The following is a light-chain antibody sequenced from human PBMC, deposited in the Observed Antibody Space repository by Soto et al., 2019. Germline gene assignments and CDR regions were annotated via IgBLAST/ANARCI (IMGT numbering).Light chain of an antibody. CDR2: DAS. J-gene: IGKJ1*01. V-gene: IGKV1-5*01. CDR3: QHYYNYPWT. CDR1: QRISTW. Sequence: DIQMTQSPSSLSASVGDRVSITCRASQRISTWLAWYQQQPGGAPRLLIYDASSLQSGVPSRFSGNGSGTEFTLTIISLQPDDFSSYYCQHYYNYPWTFGQRTNVDI.